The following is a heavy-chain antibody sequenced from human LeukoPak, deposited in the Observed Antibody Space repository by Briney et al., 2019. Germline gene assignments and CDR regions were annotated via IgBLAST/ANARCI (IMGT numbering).Heavy chain of an antibody. CDR3: AKAGFYYGSGNMSPLGIGYFTMDV. CDR1: GFTFSSYA. Sequence: GGSLRLSCEASGFTFSSYAMSWVRQAPGRSLEWVSAIRGTDTNTYYADSVRGRFTISRDNSNNTLFLQMNGLRAEDTAVYYCAKAGFYYGSGNMSPLGIGYFTMDVWGQGTTVTVSS. D-gene: IGHD3-10*01. V-gene: IGHV3-23*01. J-gene: IGHJ6*02. CDR2: IRGTDTNT.